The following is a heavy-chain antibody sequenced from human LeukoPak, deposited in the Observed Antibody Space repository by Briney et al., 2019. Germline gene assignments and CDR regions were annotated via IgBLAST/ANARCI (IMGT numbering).Heavy chain of an antibody. J-gene: IGHJ4*02. D-gene: IGHD6-19*01. CDR3: AKTTIGYSSGRFPGWPVDY. CDR2: IFGSGGST. CDR1: GFTFSSYA. Sequence: GGSLRLSCAASGFTFSSYAMYWVRQAPGKGLEWVSGIFGSGGSTHYADSVKGRFTISRDNSKNTVYLQMNSLRAEDTAVYYCAKTTIGYSSGRFPGWPVDYWGQGTLVTVSS. V-gene: IGHV3-23*01.